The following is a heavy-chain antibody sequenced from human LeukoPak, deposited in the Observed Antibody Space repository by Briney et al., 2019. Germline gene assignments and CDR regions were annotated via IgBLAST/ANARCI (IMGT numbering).Heavy chain of an antibody. CDR2: ISSSGGST. V-gene: IGHV3-23*01. CDR1: GFTFSSYA. Sequence: GGSLRLSCAASGFTFSSYAMSWVRQAPGKGLEWVSAISSSGGSTYYADSVKGRFTISRDNSKNTMYLQMNSLRAEDTAVYYCAKDEAGAARPGFYFDYWGQGTLVTVSS. D-gene: IGHD6-6*01. CDR3: AKDEAGAARPGFYFDY. J-gene: IGHJ4*02.